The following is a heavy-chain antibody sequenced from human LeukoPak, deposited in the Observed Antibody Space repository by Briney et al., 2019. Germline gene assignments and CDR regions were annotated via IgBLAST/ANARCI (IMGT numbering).Heavy chain of an antibody. D-gene: IGHD2-8*01. CDR3: VRSEKIRGKRVHYCHNGVCYTGWFDP. Sequence: NPSETLSLTCTVSGGPISSYYWSWIRQPPGKGLEGIGYIYYSGNTNQNPSLKSRVTISVDKSKSRFSMKLSSVTAADTAVYYCVRSEKIRGKRVHYCHNGVCYTGWFDPWGQGTLVTVSS. CDR2: IYYSGNT. V-gene: IGHV4-59*12. CDR1: GGPISSYY. J-gene: IGHJ5*02.